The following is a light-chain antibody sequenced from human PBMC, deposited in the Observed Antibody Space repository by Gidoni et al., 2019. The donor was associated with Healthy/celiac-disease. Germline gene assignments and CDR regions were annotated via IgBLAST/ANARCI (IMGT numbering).Light chain of an antibody. Sequence: EIVLTQSPATLSLSPGERATLSCRASQSVSSYLAWYQQKPGQAPRLLIYDASNRATCIPARFSGSGSGTDFTLTIRSLEPEDFAVYYCQQRSNWPPLTFGGGTKVEIK. CDR1: QSVSSY. V-gene: IGKV3-11*01. J-gene: IGKJ4*01. CDR2: DAS. CDR3: QQRSNWPPLT.